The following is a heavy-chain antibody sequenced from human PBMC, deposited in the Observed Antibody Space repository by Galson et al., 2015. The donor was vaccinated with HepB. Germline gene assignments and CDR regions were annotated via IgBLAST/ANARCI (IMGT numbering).Heavy chain of an antibody. CDR2: IIPIFGTA. V-gene: IGHV1-69*13. D-gene: IGHD3-10*01. CDR3: ARGPSYGSGSYYPPPWVYYFDY. CDR1: GGTFSSYA. J-gene: IGHJ4*02. Sequence: SVKVSCKASGGTFSSYAISWVRQAPGQGLEWMGGIIPIFGTANYAQKFQGRVTITADESTSTAYMELSSLRSKDTAVYYCARGPSYGSGSYYPPPWVYYFDYWGQGTLVTVSS.